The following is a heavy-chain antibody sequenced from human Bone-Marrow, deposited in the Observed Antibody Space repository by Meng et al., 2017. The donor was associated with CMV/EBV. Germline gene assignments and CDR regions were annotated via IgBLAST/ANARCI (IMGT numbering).Heavy chain of an antibody. V-gene: IGHV1-2*02. CDR2: INPNSGGT. CDR1: GYTFTSYG. J-gene: IGHJ3*02. CDR3: ARWDIVVREGAFDI. D-gene: IGHD2-21*01. Sequence: ASVKVSCKASGYTFTSYGISWVRQAPGQGLEWMGWINPNSGGTNYAQKFQGRVTMTRDTSISTAYMELSRLRSDDTAVYYCARWDIVVREGAFDIWGQGTMVTVSS.